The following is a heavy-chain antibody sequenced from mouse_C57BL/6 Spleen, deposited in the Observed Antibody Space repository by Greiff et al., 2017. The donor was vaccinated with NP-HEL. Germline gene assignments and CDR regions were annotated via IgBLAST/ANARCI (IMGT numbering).Heavy chain of an antibody. J-gene: IGHJ2*01. CDR1: GYTFTSYW. V-gene: IGHV1-64*01. CDR3: AITTVVFDY. Sequence: QVQLQQPGAELVKPGASVKLSCKASGYTFTSYWMHWVKQRPGQGLEWIGMIHPNSGSTNYNEKFKSKATLTVDKSSSTAYMQLSSLISEDSAVYYCAITTVVFDYWGQGTTLTVSS. CDR2: IHPNSGST. D-gene: IGHD1-1*01.